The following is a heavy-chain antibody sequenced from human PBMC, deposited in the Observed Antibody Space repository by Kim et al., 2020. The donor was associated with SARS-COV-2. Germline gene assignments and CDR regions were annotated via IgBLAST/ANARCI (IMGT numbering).Heavy chain of an antibody. Sequence: GGSLRLSCVASGFPFSTYWMYWVRQVPGKGLMWVARINRDGSSRDYADSVKGRFTISRDNAKNTLYLQMNSLRAEDTAVYYCTRKAYYGNKLTPDYWGRGSLVTVSS. V-gene: IGHV3-74*01. J-gene: IGHJ4*02. CDR2: INRDGSSR. CDR3: TRKAYYGNKLTPDY. CDR1: GFPFSTYW. D-gene: IGHD1-26*01.